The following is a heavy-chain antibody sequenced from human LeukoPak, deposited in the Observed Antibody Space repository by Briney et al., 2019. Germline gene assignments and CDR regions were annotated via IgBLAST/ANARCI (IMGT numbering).Heavy chain of an antibody. J-gene: IGHJ3*02. CDR1: GVSISAYY. CDR3: ARERGGTAAGFADAFDI. D-gene: IGHD6-13*01. V-gene: IGHV4-4*07. Sequence: KPSETLSLTCSVSGVSISAYYWSWIRQPAGKGLEWIGRIYPGESIYASENTNYNPSLKSRVSMSGDTSKNQVSLKLRSVTAADTAVYYCARERGGTAAGFADAFDIWGQGTMVTVSS. CDR2: IYPGESIYASENT.